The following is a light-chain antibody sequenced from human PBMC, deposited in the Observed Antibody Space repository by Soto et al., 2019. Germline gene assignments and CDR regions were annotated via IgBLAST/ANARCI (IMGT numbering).Light chain of an antibody. V-gene: IGKV2-28*01. J-gene: IGKJ4*01. Sequence: DIVMTQSPLSLPVTPGEPASISCRSSQSLLHSNGYNYLDWYLQKPGQSPQLLIYLGSNRSSGVPDRFSGSGSGTDVTLKISRVEAVDVGVYYCMQALQTPLTFGGGTKVDIK. CDR1: QSLLHSNGYNY. CDR3: MQALQTPLT. CDR2: LGS.